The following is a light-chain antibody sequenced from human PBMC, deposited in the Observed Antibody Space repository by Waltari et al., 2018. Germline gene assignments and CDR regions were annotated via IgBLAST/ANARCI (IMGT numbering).Light chain of an antibody. CDR3: QSQRT. CDR2: GAS. CDR1: QSVSSTY. Sequence: EIVLTQSPGTLSLSPGERATLSCRASQSVSSTYLAWYQLKPGQAPRLLIFGASSRATGIPDRFSGSGSGTDFTLTISRLEPEDFAQYYCQSQRTFGQGTKLEIK. J-gene: IGKJ1*01. V-gene: IGKV3-20*01.